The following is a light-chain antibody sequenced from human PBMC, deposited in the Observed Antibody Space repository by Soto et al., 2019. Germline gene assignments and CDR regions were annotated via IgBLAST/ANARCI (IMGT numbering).Light chain of an antibody. CDR1: QSVSSSY. V-gene: IGKV3-20*01. CDR3: QQYGSSPYT. Sequence: EIVLTQSPGTLSLSPGERATLSCRASQSVSSSYLAWYQQKPGQAPRLLIYGASSRATGITDRFSGSGSGTDFTLTIRRLEPEDFAVYYCQQYGSSPYTFGQGTKLEIK. CDR2: GAS. J-gene: IGKJ2*01.